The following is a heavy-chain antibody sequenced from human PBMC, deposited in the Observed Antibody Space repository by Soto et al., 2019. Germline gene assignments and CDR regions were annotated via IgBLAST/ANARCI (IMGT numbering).Heavy chain of an antibody. D-gene: IGHD6-6*01. Sequence: GGSVRLSCAASGFTFISYWMSWVRQAPGKGLEWVANIKQDGSEKYYVDSVKGRFTISRDNAKNSLYLQMNSLRAEDTAVYYCARGPVSSSGGSDIWGQGTMVTVSS. V-gene: IGHV3-7*01. CDR3: ARGPVSSSGGSDI. CDR1: GFTFISYW. CDR2: IKQDGSEK. J-gene: IGHJ3*02.